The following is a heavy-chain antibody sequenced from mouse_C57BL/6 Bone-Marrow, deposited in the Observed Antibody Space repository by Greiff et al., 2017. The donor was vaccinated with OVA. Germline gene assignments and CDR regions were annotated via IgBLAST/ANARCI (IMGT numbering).Heavy chain of an antibody. J-gene: IGHJ2*01. V-gene: IGHV1-69*01. Sequence: QVQLQQPGAELVMPGASVKLSCKASGYTFTSYWMHWVKQRPGQGLEWIGEIDPSDSYTNYNQKFKGKSTLTVDKSSSTAYMQLSSLTSEDSAVDFCAPRGLYDYLYYFDYWGQGTTLTVSS. D-gene: IGHD2-4*01. CDR2: IDPSDSYT. CDR3: APRGLYDYLYYFDY. CDR1: GYTFTSYW.